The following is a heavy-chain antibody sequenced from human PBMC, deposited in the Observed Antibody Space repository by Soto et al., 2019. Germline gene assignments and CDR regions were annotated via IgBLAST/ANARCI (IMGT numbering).Heavy chain of an antibody. V-gene: IGHV3-74*01. J-gene: IGHJ3*02. CDR2: MNTDGSTT. CDR3: TCWVGYTTGGNDTFDI. D-gene: IGHD3-3*01. CDR1: GFTFSNYW. Sequence: EVQLVESGGDVVQPGGSLRLSCVASGFTFSNYWMHWVRQAPGKGLVWVSRMNTDGSTTTYADFVKGRFTISRDNAKNTLYLQMNSLIDEDTAIRYSTCWVGYTTGGNDTFDIWGQGTMVTVSS.